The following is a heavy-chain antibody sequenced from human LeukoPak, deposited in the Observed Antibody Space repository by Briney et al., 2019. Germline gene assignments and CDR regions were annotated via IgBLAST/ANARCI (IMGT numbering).Heavy chain of an antibody. J-gene: IGHJ4*02. CDR3: ARVAVTNTIDY. CDR2: ISSSSSYI. CDR1: GFTFSSYS. D-gene: IGHD4-17*01. Sequence: GGSLRLSCAASGFTFSSYSMNWVCQAPGKGLEWVSSISSSSSYIYYADSVKGRFTISRDNAKNSLYLQMNSLRAEDTAVYYCARVAVTNTIDYWGQGTLVTVSS. V-gene: IGHV3-21*01.